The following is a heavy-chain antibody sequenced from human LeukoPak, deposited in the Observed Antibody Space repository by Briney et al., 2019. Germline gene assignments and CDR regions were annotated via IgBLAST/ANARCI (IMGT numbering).Heavy chain of an antibody. Sequence: GESLRLSCAASGFTFSDYDMHWVRQATGKGLEWVSSIGTVGDTYYSDSVKGRFTISRENAKNSWYLQMSSLRAGDTAVYYCLRDCNNIRCSGARMDVWGQGTTVIVSS. D-gene: IGHD2/OR15-2a*01. V-gene: IGHV3-13*01. CDR3: LRDCNNIRCSGARMDV. J-gene: IGHJ6*02. CDR2: IGTVGDT. CDR1: GFTFSDYD.